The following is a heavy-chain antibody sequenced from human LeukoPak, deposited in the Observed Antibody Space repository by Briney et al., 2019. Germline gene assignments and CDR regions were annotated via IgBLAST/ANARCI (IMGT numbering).Heavy chain of an antibody. V-gene: IGHV3-23*01. Sequence: GSLRLSCAASGFTFSSYAMSWVRQAPGKGLKWVSDISGSGGSTYYADSVKGRFTISRDNSKNTLYLQMNSLRAEDTAVYYCAKGEGYYGSGSYYILSKPVDYWGQGTLVTVSS. J-gene: IGHJ4*02. D-gene: IGHD3-10*01. CDR2: ISGSGGST. CDR3: AKGEGYYGSGSYYILSKPVDY. CDR1: GFTFSSYA.